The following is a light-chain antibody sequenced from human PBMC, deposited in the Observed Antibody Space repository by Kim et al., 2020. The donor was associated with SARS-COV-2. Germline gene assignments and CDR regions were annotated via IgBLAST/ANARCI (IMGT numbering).Light chain of an antibody. CDR1: QTVSSSS. CDR3: QQYGSSPYT. J-gene: IGKJ2*01. CDR2: DAS. Sequence: SPGERATLSCGASQTVSSSSLAWYQQKPGLAPRLLIYDASRRATGIPDRFSGSGSGTDFTLTISRLELEDFVVYYCQQYGSSPYTFGQGTKVDIK. V-gene: IGKV3D-20*01.